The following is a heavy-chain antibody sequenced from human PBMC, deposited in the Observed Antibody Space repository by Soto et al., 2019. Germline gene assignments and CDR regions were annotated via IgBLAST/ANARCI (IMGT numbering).Heavy chain of an antibody. V-gene: IGHV1-46*01. J-gene: IGHJ4*02. CDR3: ASSVSGYPSYFDY. CDR1: VYTFTSCY. CDR2: INPSGGST. D-gene: IGHD3-22*01. Sequence: ASVTVSCKASVYTFTSCYSHWVRQAPGQGLEWMGIINPSGGSTSYAQKFQGRVTMTRDTSTSTVYMELSSLRSEDTAVYYCASSVSGYPSYFDYWGQGTLVTVSS.